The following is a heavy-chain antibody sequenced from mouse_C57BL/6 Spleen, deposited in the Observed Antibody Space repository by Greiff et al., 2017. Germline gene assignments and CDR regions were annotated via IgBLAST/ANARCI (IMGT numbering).Heavy chain of an antibody. Sequence: VQLQQPGAELVKPGASVKLSCKASGYTFTSYWMQWVKQRPGQGLEWIGEIDPSDSYTNYNQKFKGKATLTVDTSSSTAYMQLSSLTSEDSAVYYCARGLGDYWGQGTSVTVSS. V-gene: IGHV1-50*01. CDR2: IDPSDSYT. CDR3: ARGLGDY. CDR1: GYTFTSYW. J-gene: IGHJ4*01.